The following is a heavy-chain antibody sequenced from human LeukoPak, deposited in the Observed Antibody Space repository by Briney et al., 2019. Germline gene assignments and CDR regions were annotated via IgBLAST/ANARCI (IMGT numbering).Heavy chain of an antibody. V-gene: IGHV4-39*07. CDR3: ARDEQWLVYYFDY. Sequence: PSETLSLTCTVSGGSISSSSYYWGWIRQPPGKGLEWIGSNYYSGSTYYNPSLKSRVTISVDTSKNQFSLKLSSVTAADTAVYYCARDEQWLVYYFDYWGQGTLVTVSS. CDR2: NYYSGST. D-gene: IGHD6-19*01. J-gene: IGHJ4*02. CDR1: GGSISSSSYY.